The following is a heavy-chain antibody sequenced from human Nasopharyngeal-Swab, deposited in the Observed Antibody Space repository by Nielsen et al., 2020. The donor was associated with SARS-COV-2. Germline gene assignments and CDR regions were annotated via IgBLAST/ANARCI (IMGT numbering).Heavy chain of an antibody. V-gene: IGHV3-15*07. D-gene: IGHD6-19*01. Sequence: GGSLRLSCAASGLTFSNAWMNWVRQAPGKGLEWVGRIKSKTDGGTTDYAAPVKGRFTISRDDSKNTLYLQMNSLKTEDTAVYYCTVHSSGWYMGFDYWGQGTLVTVSS. CDR1: GLTFSNAW. CDR2: IKSKTDGGTT. CDR3: TVHSSGWYMGFDY. J-gene: IGHJ4*02.